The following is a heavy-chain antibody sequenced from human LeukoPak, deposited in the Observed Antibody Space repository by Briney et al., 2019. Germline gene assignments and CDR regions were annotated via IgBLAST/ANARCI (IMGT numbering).Heavy chain of an antibody. CDR3: TTVATIVTQNFDY. Sequence: PGGSLRLSCAASGFTFSNAWVNWVRQAPGKGLEWVGRIKSKTDGGTTDYAAPVKGRFTISRDDSKNTLYLQMDSLKSEDTATYYCTTVATIVTQNFDYWGQGTLVTVSS. D-gene: IGHD4/OR15-4a*01. J-gene: IGHJ4*02. CDR1: GFTFSNAW. V-gene: IGHV3-15*01. CDR2: IKSKTDGGTT.